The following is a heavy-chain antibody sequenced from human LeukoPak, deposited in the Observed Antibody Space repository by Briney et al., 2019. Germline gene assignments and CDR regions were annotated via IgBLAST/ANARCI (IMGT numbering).Heavy chain of an antibody. Sequence: ASVKVSCTASGGTFSSYAISWVRQAPGQGLEWMGGIIPIFGTANYAQKFQGRVTITADESTSTAYMELSSLRSEDTAVYYCARAFNPSTYYDFWSGYYWFDPWGQGTLVTVSS. V-gene: IGHV1-69*13. D-gene: IGHD3-3*01. J-gene: IGHJ5*02. CDR2: IIPIFGTA. CDR3: ARAFNPSTYYDFWSGYYWFDP. CDR1: GGTFSSYA.